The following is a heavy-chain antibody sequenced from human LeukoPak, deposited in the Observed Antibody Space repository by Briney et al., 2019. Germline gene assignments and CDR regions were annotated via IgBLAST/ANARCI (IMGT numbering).Heavy chain of an antibody. CDR2: INTNTGNP. D-gene: IGHD4-23*01. CDR1: GYTFTSYA. V-gene: IGHV7-4-1*02. J-gene: IGHJ4*02. Sequence: RASVKVSCEASGYTFTSYALNWVRQAPGQGLEWMGWINTNTGNPTYAQGFTGRFVFSLDTSVSTAYVQISSLKAEDTAVYYCAREVAPGGFDYWGQGTLVTVSS. CDR3: AREVAPGGFDY.